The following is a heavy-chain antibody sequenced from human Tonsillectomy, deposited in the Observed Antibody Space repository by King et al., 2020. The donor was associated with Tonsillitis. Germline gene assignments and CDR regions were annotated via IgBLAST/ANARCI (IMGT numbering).Heavy chain of an antibody. CDR2: IRSKAYGGTT. CDR1: GFTFGDYA. V-gene: IGHV3-49*04. D-gene: IGHD2-21*02. Sequence: QLVQSGGGLVQPGRSLRLSCTASGFTFGDYAMSWVRQAPGKGLEWGGFIRSKAYGGTTEYAASVKGRFLVSRDDSKSIAYLQMNSLKTEDTAVYYCTRAYCGGDCYSVPSDYWGQGTLVTVSS. CDR3: TRAYCGGDCYSVPSDY. J-gene: IGHJ4*02.